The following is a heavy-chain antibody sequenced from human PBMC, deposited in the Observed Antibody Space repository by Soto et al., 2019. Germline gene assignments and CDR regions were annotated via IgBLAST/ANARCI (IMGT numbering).Heavy chain of an antibody. CDR1: GFTFSSYG. Sequence: PGGSLRLSCAASGFTFSSYGMHWVRQAPGKGLEWVAVIWYDGSNKYYADSVKGRFTISRDNSKNTLYLQMNSLRAEDTAVYYCAREGCSSTSCYLDYYGMDVWGQGTTVTVSS. CDR2: IWYDGSNK. D-gene: IGHD2-2*01. V-gene: IGHV3-33*01. J-gene: IGHJ6*02. CDR3: AREGCSSTSCYLDYYGMDV.